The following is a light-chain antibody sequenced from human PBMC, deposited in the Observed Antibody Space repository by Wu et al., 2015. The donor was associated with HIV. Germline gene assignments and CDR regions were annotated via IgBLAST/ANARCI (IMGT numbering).Light chain of an antibody. CDR2: DAS. J-gene: IGKJ1*01. Sequence: AIQLTQSPSSLSASVGDRVTITCRASQGINSNLAWYQQKPGKAPKVLIYDASSLESGVPSRFSGSGSGTDFTLTIGSLQPEDFATYYCQQFNSYPRTFGQGTKVEIK. CDR3: QQFNSYPRT. CDR1: QGINSN. V-gene: IGKV1-13*02.